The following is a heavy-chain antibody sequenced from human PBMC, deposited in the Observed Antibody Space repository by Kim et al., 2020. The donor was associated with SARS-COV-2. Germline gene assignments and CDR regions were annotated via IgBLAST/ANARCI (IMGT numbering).Heavy chain of an antibody. V-gene: IGHV1-2*02. CDR1: GYTFTGYY. CDR2: INPNSGGT. J-gene: IGHJ2*01. D-gene: IGHD2-2*01. CDR3: ARGEGIVVVPAATVL. Sequence: ASVKVSCKASGYTFTGYYMHWVRQAPGQGLEWMGWINPNSGGTNYAQKFQGRVTMTRDTSISTAYMELSRLRSDDTAVYYCARGEGIVVVPAATVLWGRGTLVTVSS.